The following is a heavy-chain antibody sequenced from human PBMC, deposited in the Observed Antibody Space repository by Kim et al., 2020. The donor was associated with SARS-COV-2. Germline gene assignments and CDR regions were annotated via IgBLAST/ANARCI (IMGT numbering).Heavy chain of an antibody. CDR3: ARGPYGGYSYGYPFSYFDY. Sequence: SVKVSCKASGGPFSSYAISWVRQAPGQGLEWMGGIIPIFVSPNYAQKFQGRVTITADESTSTAYMELSSLRSEDTAVYYCARGPYGGYSYGYPFSYFDYWGQGALVTVSS. J-gene: IGHJ4*02. D-gene: IGHD5-18*01. CDR2: IIPIFVSP. V-gene: IGHV1-69*13. CDR1: GGPFSSYA.